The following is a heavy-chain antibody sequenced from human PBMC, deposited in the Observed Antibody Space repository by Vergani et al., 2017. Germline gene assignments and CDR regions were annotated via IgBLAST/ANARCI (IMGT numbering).Heavy chain of an antibody. CDR3: ATPQTVKPGRMQV. CDR2: IITFFGTI. CDR1: GGPFKNSA. V-gene: IGHV1-69*13. D-gene: IGHD4-17*01. J-gene: IGHJ6*02. Sequence: QVQLVQSGAEVKKPGSSVKVSCKASGGPFKNSAFSWLRQVPGQGLEWMGRIITFFGTIDYAQKFQGRFTIIADEFTKTVDMHLSNLRSEDTGVYYCATPQTVKPGRMQVWGQGTTVILSS.